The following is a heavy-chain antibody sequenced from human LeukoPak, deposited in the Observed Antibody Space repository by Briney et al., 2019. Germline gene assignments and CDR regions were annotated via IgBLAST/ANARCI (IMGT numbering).Heavy chain of an antibody. CDR1: GGSISSYY. Sequence: SETLSLTCTVSGGSISSYYRSWIRQPPGKGLEWIGYLYHSGTTNYNPSLKSRVTISVDTSKNQFSLKLSSVTAADTAVYYCARNQGSSSGWWVPYCDYWGQGTLVTVSS. D-gene: IGHD6-19*01. CDR2: LYHSGTT. J-gene: IGHJ4*02. V-gene: IGHV4-59*01. CDR3: ARNQGSSSGWWVPYCDY.